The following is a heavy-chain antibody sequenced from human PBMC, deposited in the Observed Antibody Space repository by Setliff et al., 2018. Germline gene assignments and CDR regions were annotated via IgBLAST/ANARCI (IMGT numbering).Heavy chain of an antibody. D-gene: IGHD6-19*01. V-gene: IGHV4-31*03. Sequence: SETLSLTCSVSGASISSDGYYWSWIRQYPGKGLEWIGYIYYSGSTYYNPSLKSRVTISLDTSENQFSLELTSVTAADTAVYYCARSRTIAVKGGVFAVWGRGTRGTVS. CDR1: GASISSDGYY. J-gene: IGHJ2*01. CDR2: IYYSGST. CDR3: ARSRTIAVKGGVFAV.